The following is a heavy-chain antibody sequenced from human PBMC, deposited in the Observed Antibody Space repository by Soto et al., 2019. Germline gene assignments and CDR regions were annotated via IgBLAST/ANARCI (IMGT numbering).Heavy chain of an antibody. CDR2: IYYSGST. J-gene: IGHJ4*02. V-gene: IGHV4-30-4*01. CDR3: ASLDYGDYTGGH. CDR1: GGSISSGDYY. Sequence: QVQLQESGPGLVKPSQTLSLTYTVSGGSISSGDYYWSWIRQPPGKGLEWIGYIYYSGSTYYNPSIKSRVTISVDTSKNQFSLKLSSVTAADTAVYSCASLDYGDYTGGHWGQGTLVTVSS. D-gene: IGHD4-17*01.